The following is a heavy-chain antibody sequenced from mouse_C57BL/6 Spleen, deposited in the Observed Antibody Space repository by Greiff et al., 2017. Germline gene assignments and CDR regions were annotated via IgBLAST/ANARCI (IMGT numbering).Heavy chain of an antibody. CDR1: GYTFTDYE. V-gene: IGHV1-15*01. CDR3: TRFRYDGYYGGFAY. Sequence: QQSGAELVRPGASVTLSCKASGYTFTDYEMHWVKQTPVHGLEWIGAIDPETGGTAYNQKFKGKAILTADKSSSTAYMELRSLTAEDSAVYYCTRFRYDGYYGGFAYWGQGTLVTVSA. J-gene: IGHJ3*01. CDR2: IDPETGGT. D-gene: IGHD2-3*01.